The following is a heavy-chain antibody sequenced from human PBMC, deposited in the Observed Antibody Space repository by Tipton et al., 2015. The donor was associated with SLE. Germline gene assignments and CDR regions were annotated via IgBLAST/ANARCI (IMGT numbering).Heavy chain of an antibody. J-gene: IGHJ6*02. CDR2: TSGGGGSL. Sequence: SLRLSCVGSGFTFSPYSMTWVRQAPGKGLDWVSTTSGGGGSLFYADSVKGRFTTSRDNSRNTVYLEMNSLRPEDTALYYCAKDRTGSHYGLDVWGQGTTVTVSS. CDR1: GFTFSPYS. V-gene: IGHV3-23*01. D-gene: IGHD1-1*01. CDR3: AKDRTGSHYGLDV.